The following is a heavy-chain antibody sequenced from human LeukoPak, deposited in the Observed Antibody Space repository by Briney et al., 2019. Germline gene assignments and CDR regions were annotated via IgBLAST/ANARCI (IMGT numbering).Heavy chain of an antibody. V-gene: IGHV4-31*03. CDR3: ARNIDILTGYGPYNWFDP. D-gene: IGHD3-9*01. Sequence: SETLSLTCTVSGGSISSGGYYWSWIRQHPGKGLEWIGYIYYSGSTYYNPSLKSRVTISVDTSKNQSSLKLSSVTAADTAVYYCARNIDILTGYGPYNWFDPWGQGTLVTVSS. J-gene: IGHJ5*02. CDR2: IYYSGST. CDR1: GGSISSGGYY.